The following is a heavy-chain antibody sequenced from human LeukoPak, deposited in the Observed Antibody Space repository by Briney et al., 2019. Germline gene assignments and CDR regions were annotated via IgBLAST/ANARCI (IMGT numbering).Heavy chain of an antibody. CDR2: INPNSGGT. CDR3: ASISGYEAPHAFDI. Sequence: GASVKVSCKASGYTFTGYYMHWVRQAPGQGLEWMGWINPNSGGTNYAQKFQGRVTMTRDTSISTAYMELSRLRSDDTAVYYCASISGYEAPHAFDIWGQGTMVTVSS. D-gene: IGHD5-12*01. CDR1: GYTFTGYY. V-gene: IGHV1-2*02. J-gene: IGHJ3*02.